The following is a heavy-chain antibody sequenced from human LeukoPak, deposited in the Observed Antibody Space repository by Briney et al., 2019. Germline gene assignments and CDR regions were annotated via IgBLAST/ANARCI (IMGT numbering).Heavy chain of an antibody. CDR3: ARGRISVHDPLRAFDI. CDR2: ITPTSSKTHI. J-gene: IGHJ3*02. D-gene: IGHD5/OR15-5a*01. CDR1: GFTFKTYS. Sequence: GGSLRLSCAASGFTFKTYSMDWVRQAPGKGLEWVSSITPTSSKTHIYYADSVKGRFTISRDNANNSLYLQMNSLRAEDTAVYYCARGRISVHDPLRAFDIWGQGTMVTVSS. V-gene: IGHV3-21*06.